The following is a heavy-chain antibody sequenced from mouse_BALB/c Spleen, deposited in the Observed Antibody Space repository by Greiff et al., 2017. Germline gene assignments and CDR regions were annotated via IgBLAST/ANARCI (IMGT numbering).Heavy chain of an antibody. CDR1: GFTFSSYG. J-gene: IGHJ4*01. Sequence: EVKVVESGGGLVQPGGSLKLSCAASGFTFSSYGMSWVRQTPDKRLELVATINSNGGSTYYPDSVKGRFTISRDNAKNTLYLQMSSLKSEDTAMYYCARGRSTMITTEAMDYWGQGTSVTVSS. CDR2: INSNGGST. V-gene: IGHV5-6-3*01. D-gene: IGHD2-4*01. CDR3: ARGRSTMITTEAMDY.